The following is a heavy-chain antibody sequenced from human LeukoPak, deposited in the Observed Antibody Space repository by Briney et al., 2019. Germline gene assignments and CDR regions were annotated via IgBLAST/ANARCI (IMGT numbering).Heavy chain of an antibody. Sequence: GGSLRLSCAASGFTFSSYSMNWVRQAPGKGLEWVSYISSSSSTIYYADSVKGRFTISRDNAKNSLYLQMNSQRAEDTAVYYCARGGYDRDIVVVVAATYPLTYWGQGTPVTVSS. CDR1: GFTFSSYS. J-gene: IGHJ4*02. V-gene: IGHV3-48*01. CDR2: ISSSSSTI. D-gene: IGHD2-15*01. CDR3: ARGGYDRDIVVVVAATYPLTY.